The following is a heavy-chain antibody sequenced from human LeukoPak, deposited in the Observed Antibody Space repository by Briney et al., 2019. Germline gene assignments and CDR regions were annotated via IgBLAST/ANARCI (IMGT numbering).Heavy chain of an antibody. CDR1: GFTFSSHA. Sequence: GGSLRLSCAASGFTFSSHAMSWVRQAPGKGLEWVSGISGSGDSTNYADSVKGRFTISRDNSRNTLYLQMNSLRAEDTAVYYCARRGGNQDYWGQGTLVTVSS. CDR3: ARRGGNQDY. V-gene: IGHV3-23*01. CDR2: ISGSGDST. D-gene: IGHD4-23*01. J-gene: IGHJ4*02.